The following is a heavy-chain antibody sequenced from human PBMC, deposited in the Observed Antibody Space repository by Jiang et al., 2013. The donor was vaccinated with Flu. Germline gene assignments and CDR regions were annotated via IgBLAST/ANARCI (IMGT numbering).Heavy chain of an antibody. CDR2: IYGDDDE. V-gene: IGHV2-5*02. J-gene: IGHJ3*01. CDR3: AHRKGIWGAFDV. Sequence: TLTCTSLGSHSTLMKWMWAEVGVGWIRQPPGKALEWLALIYGDDDERYRPSLKSRLTITKDIFKNQVVLMMTNMDPVDTATYYCAHRKGIWGAFDVWGQGTMATVSS. CDR1: GSHSTLMKWMWAEVG. D-gene: IGHD7-27*01.